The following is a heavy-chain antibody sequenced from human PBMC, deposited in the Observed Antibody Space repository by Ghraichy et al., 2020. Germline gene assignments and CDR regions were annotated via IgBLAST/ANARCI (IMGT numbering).Heavy chain of an antibody. V-gene: IGHV4-34*01. D-gene: IGHD6-25*01. CDR3: ARRGAKLRLPTRTYYFDY. Sequence: SQTLSLTCAVYGGSFSGYYWSWIRQPPGKGLEWIGEINHSGSTNYNPSLKSRVTISVDTSKNQFSLKLSSVTAADTAVYYCARRGAKLRLPTRTYYFDYWGQGTLVTVSS. J-gene: IGHJ4*02. CDR2: INHSGST. CDR1: GGSFSGYY.